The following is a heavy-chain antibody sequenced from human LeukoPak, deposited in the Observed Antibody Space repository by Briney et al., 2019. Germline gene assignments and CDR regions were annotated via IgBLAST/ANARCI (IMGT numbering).Heavy chain of an antibody. CDR2: ISAYNGNT. Sequence: ASVKVSCKASGYTFTSYGISWVRQAPGQGLEWMGWISAYNGNTNYAQTLQGRVTMTTDTSTSTAYMELRSLRSDDTAVYYCARVVLDYYDSSGYQGAVDYWGQGTLVTVSS. J-gene: IGHJ4*02. V-gene: IGHV1-18*01. CDR3: ARVVLDYYDSSGYQGAVDY. CDR1: GYTFTSYG. D-gene: IGHD3-22*01.